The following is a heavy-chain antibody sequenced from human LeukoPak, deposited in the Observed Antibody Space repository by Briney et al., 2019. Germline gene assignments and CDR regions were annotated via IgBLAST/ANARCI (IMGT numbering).Heavy chain of an antibody. CDR3: ARERKYFGYMNYY. D-gene: IGHD5-24*01. CDR2: INPNSGGT. CDR1: GYTFTGYY. J-gene: IGHJ4*02. V-gene: IGHV1-2*02. Sequence: ASVKVSCKASGYTFTGYYMHWVRQAPGQGLEWMGWINPNSGGTNYAQKFQGRVTMARDTSISTAYMELSRLRSDDTAVYYCARERKYFGYMNYYWGQGTLVTVSS.